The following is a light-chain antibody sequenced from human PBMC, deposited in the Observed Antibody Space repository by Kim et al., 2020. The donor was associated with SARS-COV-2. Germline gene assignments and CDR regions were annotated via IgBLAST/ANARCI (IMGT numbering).Light chain of an antibody. CDR2: DAS. V-gene: IGKV1-5*01. CDR1: QGIGGW. CDR3: QHHSTYPIT. Sequence: ASVGDRVTVTCRASQGIGGWLAWYQQKPGKATKLLNYDASSVESGVPSRFSGSGSGTEITLTISSPQPDDSATYYCQHHSTYPITFGEETRLEIK. J-gene: IGKJ5*01.